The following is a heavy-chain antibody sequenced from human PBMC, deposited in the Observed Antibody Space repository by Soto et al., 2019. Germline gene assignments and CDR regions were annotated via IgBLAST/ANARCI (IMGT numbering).Heavy chain of an antibody. Sequence: SETLSLTCTVSGGSISSSSYYWGWIRRPPGKGLEWIGSIYYSGSTYYNPSLKSRVTISVHTSKNQFSLKLSSVTAADTAVYYCARSQYSSSWSWFDPWGQGTLVTVSS. CDR3: ARSQYSSSWSWFDP. CDR2: IYYSGST. CDR1: GGSISSSSYY. D-gene: IGHD6-13*01. V-gene: IGHV4-39*01. J-gene: IGHJ5*02.